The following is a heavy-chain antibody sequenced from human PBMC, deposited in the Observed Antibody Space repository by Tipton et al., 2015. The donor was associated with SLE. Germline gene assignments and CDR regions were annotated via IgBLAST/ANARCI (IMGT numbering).Heavy chain of an antibody. J-gene: IGHJ5*02. CDR2: INHSGST. D-gene: IGHD6-13*01. V-gene: IGHV4-34*01. Sequence: TLSLTCAVYGGSFSGYYWSWIRQPPGKGLEWIGEINHSGSTNYNPSLKSRVTISVDTYKNQSSLKLSSVTAADTAVYYCARGKVATAGADPWGQGTLVTVSS. CDR1: GGSFSGYY. CDR3: ARGKVATAGADP.